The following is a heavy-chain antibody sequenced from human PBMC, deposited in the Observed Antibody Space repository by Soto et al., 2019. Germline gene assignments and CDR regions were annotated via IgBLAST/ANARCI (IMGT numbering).Heavy chain of an antibody. V-gene: IGHV4-39*01. CDR3: ARKGREQLVEFDY. CDR2: IYYSGST. CDR1: CGYISSSSYY. J-gene: IGHJ4*02. D-gene: IGHD6-13*01. Sequence: SETLSLTCTVSCGYISSSSYYLGWIRQPPGKGLEWIGSIYYSGSTYDNPSLKSRVTISVDTSKNQFSLKLSSVTAADTAVYYCARKGREQLVEFDYWGQGALVTVSS.